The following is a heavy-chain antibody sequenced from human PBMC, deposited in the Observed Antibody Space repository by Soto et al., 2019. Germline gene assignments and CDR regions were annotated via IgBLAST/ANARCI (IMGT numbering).Heavy chain of an antibody. CDR3: ARSSGGNFGRIIEGTKWFAH. D-gene: IGHD1-26*01. Sequence: ASVKVSCKAPRDTFTSYYINWVRQAPGQGLEWMGVINPHGGSTAYAQKFKGRVTLTRDTSARTVYMEVSSLTSEDTAMYYCARSSGGNFGRIIEGTKWFAHWGQGTLVPVSS. V-gene: IGHV1-46*01. CDR2: INPHGGST. J-gene: IGHJ5*02. CDR1: RDTFTSYY.